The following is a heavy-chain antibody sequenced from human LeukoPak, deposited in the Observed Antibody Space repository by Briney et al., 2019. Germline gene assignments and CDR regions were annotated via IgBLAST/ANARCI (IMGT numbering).Heavy chain of an antibody. J-gene: IGHJ4*02. CDR3: AVLDSSGFPDY. V-gene: IGHV3-21*01. D-gene: IGHD3-22*01. Sequence: KAGGSLRLSCAASGFTFSSYSMNWVRQAPGKGLEWVSSIGSSSTYIYYADSVKGRFTISRDNAKNSLYLQMNSLRAEDTAVYCCAVLDSSGFPDYWGQGTLVTVSS. CDR2: IGSSSTYI. CDR1: GFTFSSYS.